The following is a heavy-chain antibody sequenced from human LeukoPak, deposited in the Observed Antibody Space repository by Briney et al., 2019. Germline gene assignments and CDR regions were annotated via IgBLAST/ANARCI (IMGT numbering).Heavy chain of an antibody. CDR3: ARDDRYPSWN. CDR2: IKQDGSEI. J-gene: IGHJ4*02. CDR1: GFTFSSYW. V-gene: IGHV3-7*05. D-gene: IGHD1-1*01. Sequence: GGSLRLSCAVSGFTFSSYWMSWVRKGPGKGLEWVANIKQDGSEIYYVDSVKGRFTISRDNAKGSLYLQMNSLRAEDTAVYYCARDDRYPSWNWGQGTLVTVSS.